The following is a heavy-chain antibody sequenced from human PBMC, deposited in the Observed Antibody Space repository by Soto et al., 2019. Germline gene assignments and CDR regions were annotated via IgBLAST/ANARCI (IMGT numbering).Heavy chain of an antibody. V-gene: IGHV1-18*04. D-gene: IGHD3-22*01. Sequence: QVQLVQSGAEVKKPGASVRVSCKASGYTFSSYGISWVRQAPGQGLEWVGCISGFDGDTTYAQKFHGRVTMTTDTSTPTAYMELTSLRFDDTAVYYCARAPRHYYDTGGDSGYWGQGTLVTVSS. J-gene: IGHJ4*02. CDR2: ISGFDGDT. CDR3: ARAPRHYYDTGGDSGY. CDR1: GYTFSSYG.